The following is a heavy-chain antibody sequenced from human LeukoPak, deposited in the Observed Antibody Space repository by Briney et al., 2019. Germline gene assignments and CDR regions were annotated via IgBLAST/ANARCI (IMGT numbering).Heavy chain of an antibody. V-gene: IGHV4-31*03. CDR3: AGANSGYYREDSYFDS. D-gene: IGHD5-12*01. CDR2: IYYSGNT. Sequence: SETLSLICTVSGGSISSDGYYWSWIRQHPGKGLEWIGYIYYSGNTYYNPSLKSRVTISVDTSKNQFSLKLSSVTAADTAVFYCAGANSGYYREDSYFDSWGQGTLVTVSS. CDR1: GGSISSDGYY. J-gene: IGHJ4*02.